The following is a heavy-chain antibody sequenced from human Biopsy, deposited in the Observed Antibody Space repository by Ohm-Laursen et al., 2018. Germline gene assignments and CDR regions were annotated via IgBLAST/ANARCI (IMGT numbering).Heavy chain of an antibody. Sequence: SLRLSCAASGFRLENYAMHWVRQAPGRGLEWVSAINWNSKTIDYGDSVKGRFTISRDNAKNSLYLQLNSLRAEDTAVYYCARAGYSSGYDYWGQGTLVTVSS. CDR2: INWNSKTI. CDR3: ARAGYSSGYDY. CDR1: GFRLENYA. V-gene: IGHV3-9*01. J-gene: IGHJ4*02. D-gene: IGHD3-22*01.